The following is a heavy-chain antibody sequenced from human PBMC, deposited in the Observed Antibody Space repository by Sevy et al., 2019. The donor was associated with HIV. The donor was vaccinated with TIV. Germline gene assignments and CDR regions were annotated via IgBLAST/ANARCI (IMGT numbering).Heavy chain of an antibody. CDR3: AREQSGSYYYYGMDV. J-gene: IGHJ6*02. Sequence: GESLKISCKGSGYSFTSYWIGWVRQMPGKGLEWMGIIYPGDSDTRYSPSFQGQVTISADKSISTAYLQWSSLKASDTAMYYCAREQSGSYYYYGMDVWGQGTTFTVSS. CDR2: IYPGDSDT. V-gene: IGHV5-51*01. D-gene: IGHD1-26*01. CDR1: GYSFTSYW.